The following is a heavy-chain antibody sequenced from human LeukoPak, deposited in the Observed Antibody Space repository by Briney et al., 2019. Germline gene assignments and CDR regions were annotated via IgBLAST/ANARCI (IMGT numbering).Heavy chain of an antibody. Sequence: SETLSLTCTVSGGSISSYYWSWIRQPPGKGLEWIGYIYYSGSTNYNPSLKSRVTISVDTSKNQFSLKLSSATAADTAVYYCARRLVELDVWGQGTTVTVSS. J-gene: IGHJ6*02. CDR2: IYYSGST. D-gene: IGHD3-22*01. CDR1: GGSISSYY. V-gene: IGHV4-59*08. CDR3: ARRLVELDV.